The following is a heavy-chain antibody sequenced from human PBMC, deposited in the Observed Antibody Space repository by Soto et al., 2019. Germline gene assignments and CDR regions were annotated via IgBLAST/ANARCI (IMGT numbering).Heavy chain of an antibody. CDR2: IYYSGST. CDR3: PRIDYSAGAFDI. V-gene: IGHV4-30-4*01. D-gene: IGHD2-21*01. Sequence: SETLSLTCTVSGGSISSGDYYRSWIRQPPGKGLEWIGYIYYSGSTYYNPSLKSRVTISVDTSKNQFSLKLSSVTAADTDVYYCPRIDYSAGAFDIWGQGTMVNV. CDR1: GGSISSGDYY. J-gene: IGHJ3*02.